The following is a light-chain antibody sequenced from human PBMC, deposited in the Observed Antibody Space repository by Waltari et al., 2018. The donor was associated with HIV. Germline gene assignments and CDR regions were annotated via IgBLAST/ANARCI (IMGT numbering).Light chain of an antibody. CDR3: QQYYSGPRGIT. CDR2: EAA. Sequence: EIVMTQSPPTLSVSPGQRVTLSCRASQSIRAKVAWYQQRPGQAPRLLIYEAATRPTGIPARFSGSGSGTEFTLTISSLQSEDFAAYFCQQYYSGPRGITFGQGTMLEIK. CDR1: QSIRAK. J-gene: IGKJ2*01. V-gene: IGKV3-15*01.